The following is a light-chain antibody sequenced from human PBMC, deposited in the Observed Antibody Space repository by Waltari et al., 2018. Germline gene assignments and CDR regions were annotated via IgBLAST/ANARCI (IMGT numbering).Light chain of an antibody. V-gene: IGLV1-47*01. CDR2: RSN. Sequence: QSVLTQPPSASGTPGQTVTISCSGTNSNIGRNSVFWYQQLPGTAPKLLIYRSNQRPSGVPDRFSGSKSGTSASLAISGLRSEDEADYYCAAWDDSLSVPYVFGSGTKVTV. CDR3: AAWDDSLSVPYV. CDR1: NSNIGRNS. J-gene: IGLJ1*01.